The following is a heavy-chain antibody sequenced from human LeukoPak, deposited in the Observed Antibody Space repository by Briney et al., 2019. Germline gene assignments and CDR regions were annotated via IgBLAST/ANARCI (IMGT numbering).Heavy chain of an antibody. Sequence: TSETLSLTCTVSVGSINSLYWSWIRQSAGNGLDWMGRMYASGSTDYNPSLKSRVTMSVDTSKNQFSLKLRSVTAADTAVYYCARGGISTSLDYWGQGILVTVSS. V-gene: IGHV4-4*07. CDR3: ARGGISTSLDY. CDR2: MYASGST. J-gene: IGHJ4*02. CDR1: VGSINSLY. D-gene: IGHD2-2*01.